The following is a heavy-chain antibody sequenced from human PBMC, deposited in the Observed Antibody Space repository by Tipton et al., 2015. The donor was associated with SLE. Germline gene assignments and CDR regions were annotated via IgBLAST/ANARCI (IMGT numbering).Heavy chain of an antibody. CDR1: GGSFSGYY. V-gene: IGHV4-34*01. J-gene: IGHJ4*02. CDR3: AREGRREQLALDY. Sequence: LRLSCAVYGGSFSGYYWGWIRQPPGKGLEWIGSIYYSGSTYCNPSLKSQVTISVDTSKNQFSLKLSSVTAADTAVYYCAREGRREQLALDYWGQGTLVTVSS. CDR2: IYYSGST. D-gene: IGHD6-6*01.